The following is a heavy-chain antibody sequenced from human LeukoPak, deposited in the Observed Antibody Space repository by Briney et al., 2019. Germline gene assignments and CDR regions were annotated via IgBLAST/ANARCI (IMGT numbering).Heavy chain of an antibody. V-gene: IGHV3-9*01. J-gene: IGHJ4*02. CDR2: INWNSGTI. Sequence: GGSLRLSCAASGFTFDDYAMHWVRQAPGKGLEWVSGINWNSGTIGYADSVKGRFTISRDNAKNSLYLQVSSLRTEDTALYYCAKDTQGMTGGFDYWGQGTLVTVSS. CDR3: AKDTQGMTGGFDY. D-gene: IGHD4-23*01. CDR1: GFTFDDYA.